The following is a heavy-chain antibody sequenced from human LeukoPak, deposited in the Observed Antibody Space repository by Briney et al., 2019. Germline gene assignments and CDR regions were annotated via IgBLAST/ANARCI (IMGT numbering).Heavy chain of an antibody. CDR3: AKDRHCSSISCYRGYFDY. Sequence: GGSLRLSCAASGFTVSSNYMSWVRQAPGKGLEWVSVIYSGGSTYYADSVKGRFTISRDNSKNTLYLQMNSLRAEDTAVYYCAKDRHCSSISCYRGYFDYWGQGTLVTVSS. D-gene: IGHD2-2*01. CDR2: IYSGGST. J-gene: IGHJ4*02. V-gene: IGHV3-53*01. CDR1: GFTVSSNY.